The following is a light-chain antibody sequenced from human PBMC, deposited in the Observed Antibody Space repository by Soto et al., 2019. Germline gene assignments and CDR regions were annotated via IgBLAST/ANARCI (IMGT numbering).Light chain of an antibody. Sequence: QAVVTQPASVSGSPGQSITISCTGTSSDVGAYNYVSWYQQHPGKVPKLMIYEVSNRPSGVSNRFSGSKSGNTASLTISGLQAEDEADYYCSSYSSSITVLFGGGTQLTVL. J-gene: IGLJ7*01. V-gene: IGLV2-14*01. CDR2: EVS. CDR3: SSYSSSITVL. CDR1: SSDVGAYNY.